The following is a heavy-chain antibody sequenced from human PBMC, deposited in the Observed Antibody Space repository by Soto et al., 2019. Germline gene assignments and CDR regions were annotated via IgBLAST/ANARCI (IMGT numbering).Heavy chain of an antibody. V-gene: IGHV1-24*01. CDR3: ATSFGGILTGYPTLNYYYGMDV. Sequence: GASVKVSCKVSGYTLTELSMHWVRQAPGKGLEWMGGFDPEVGETIYAQKFQGRVTVTEDTSTDTAYMELSSLRSEDTAVYYFATSFGGILTGYPTLNYYYGMDVWGQGTTVTVSS. D-gene: IGHD3-9*01. CDR1: GYTLTELS. J-gene: IGHJ6*02. CDR2: FDPEVGET.